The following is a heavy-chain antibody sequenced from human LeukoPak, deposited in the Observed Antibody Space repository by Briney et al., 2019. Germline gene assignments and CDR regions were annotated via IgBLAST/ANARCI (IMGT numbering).Heavy chain of an antibody. CDR2: INWNGGST. J-gene: IGHJ6*03. V-gene: IGHV3-20*04. Sequence: GGSLRLSCAASGFTFDDYGMSWVRQAPGKGLEWVSGINWNGGSTGYADSVKGRFTISRYNAKNSLYLQMNSLRAEDTALYYCARRESTYQNYYYFYYMDVWGKGTTVTVSS. CDR1: GFTFDDYG. CDR3: ARRESTYQNYYYFYYMDV.